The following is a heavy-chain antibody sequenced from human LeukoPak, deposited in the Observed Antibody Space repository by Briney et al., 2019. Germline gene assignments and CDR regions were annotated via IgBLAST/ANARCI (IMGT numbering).Heavy chain of an antibody. CDR3: AKAQGYLDY. J-gene: IGHJ4*02. V-gene: IGHV3-23*01. Sequence: GGSLRLSCAASGFAFSRYGIVWVRQAPERGLEWVSGISGSGGNTYYGDSVKGRFTISGDNSKNTVYLQMNSLRAEDTAVYYCAKAQGYLDYWGQGTLATVSS. CDR1: GFAFSRYG. CDR2: ISGSGGNT.